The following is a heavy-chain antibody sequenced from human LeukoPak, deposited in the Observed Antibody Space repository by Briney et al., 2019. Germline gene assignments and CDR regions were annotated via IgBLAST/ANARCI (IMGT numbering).Heavy chain of an antibody. Sequence: GGSLRLSCAASGFTFSSYAMSWVRQAPGKGLEWVSAISGSGGSTYYADSVKGRFTISRDNSKNTLYLQMNSLRVEDTAVYYCAKDETVTTDCYFDYWGQGTLVTVSS. CDR1: GFTFSSYA. D-gene: IGHD4-4*01. J-gene: IGHJ4*02. CDR3: AKDETVTTDCYFDY. V-gene: IGHV3-23*01. CDR2: ISGSGGST.